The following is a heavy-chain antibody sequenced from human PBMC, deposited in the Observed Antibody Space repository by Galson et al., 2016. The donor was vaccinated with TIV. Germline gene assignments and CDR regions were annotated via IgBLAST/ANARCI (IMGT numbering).Heavy chain of an antibody. Sequence: SLRLSCAASGFTFNTYKMNWVRQAPGKGLEWISVIYTNGRTFYADSVKGRFTISRDSSKNTLYLQMNSLRPEDTALYYCARQNDYLYYFNYWGQGTLVTVSS. CDR3: ARQNDYLYYFNY. V-gene: IGHV3-53*05. D-gene: IGHD4/OR15-4a*01. J-gene: IGHJ4*02. CDR2: IYTNGRT. CDR1: GFTFNTYK.